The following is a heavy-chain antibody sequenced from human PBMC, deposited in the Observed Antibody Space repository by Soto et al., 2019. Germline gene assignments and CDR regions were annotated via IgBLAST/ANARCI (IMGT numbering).Heavy chain of an antibody. CDR2: IYPGDSDT. J-gene: IGHJ6*02. CDR1: GYSFTSYW. CDR3: ARLAVPAAYYGLDV. V-gene: IGHV5-51*01. D-gene: IGHD2-2*01. Sequence: RGSLKISCKGSGYSFTSYWIGWGREMPGKGLEWMGIIYPGDSDTRYSPSFQGQVTISADKSISTAYLQWSSLKASDTAMYYCARLAVPAAYYGLDVWGQGTTVTVSS.